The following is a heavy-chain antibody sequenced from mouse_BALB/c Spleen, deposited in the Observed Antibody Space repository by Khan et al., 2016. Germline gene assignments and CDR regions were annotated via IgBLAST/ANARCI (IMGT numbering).Heavy chain of an antibody. J-gene: IGHJ4*01. CDR3: NTCHYNARDY. CDR2: IDPENGDT. V-gene: IGHV14-4*02. CDR1: GFNIKDNY. Sequence: VQLKQSGAELVRSGASAKLSCSVSGFNIKDNYMHWVKQRPEQCLEWIGWIDPENGDTEYAPKFQGKGTMTADTSSNTAYLELSSLTSGDTGVYYCNTCHYNARDYLGHRTSVTVSS.